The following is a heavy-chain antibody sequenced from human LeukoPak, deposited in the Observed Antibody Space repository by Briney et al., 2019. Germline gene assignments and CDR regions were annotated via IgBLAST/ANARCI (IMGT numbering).Heavy chain of an antibody. CDR2: ISSSGSTI. V-gene: IGHV3-11*04. CDR1: GFTFSDYY. Sequence: GGSLRLSCAASGFTFSDYYMSWIRQAPGKGLEWVSYISSSGSTIYYADSVKGRFTISRDNAKNSLYLQMNSLRAEDTAVYYCARANRDYYDSSGYYRVLESWGQGTLVTVSS. CDR3: ARANRDYYDSSGYYRVLES. J-gene: IGHJ4*02. D-gene: IGHD3-22*01.